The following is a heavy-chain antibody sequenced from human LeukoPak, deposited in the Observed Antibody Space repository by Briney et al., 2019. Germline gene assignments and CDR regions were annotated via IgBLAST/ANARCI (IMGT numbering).Heavy chain of an antibody. V-gene: IGHV3-66*01. CDR1: GFTVSSNY. D-gene: IGHD3-9*01. J-gene: IGHJ4*02. CDR3: ARDLTYYDILTGYYRNHYFDY. CDR2: IYSGGST. Sequence: GGSLRLSCAASGFTVSSNYMSWVRQAPGKGLEWVSVIYSGGSTYYADSVKGRFTISRDNSKNTLYLQMNSLRAEDTAVYYCARDLTYYDILTGYYRNHYFDYWGQGTLVTFSS.